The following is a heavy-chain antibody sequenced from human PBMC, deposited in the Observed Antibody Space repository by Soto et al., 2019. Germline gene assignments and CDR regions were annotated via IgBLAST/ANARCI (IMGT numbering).Heavy chain of an antibody. D-gene: IGHD6-19*01. Sequence: VGSLRLSCAASGFTFSSFGIHWVRQAPGKGLEWVAVISYDGTNKYYADSVKGRFTISRDNSKNTLYLQMNSLRAEDTAVYYCAKDDPDSSGWYTYYNYGVDVWAQGTTVIV. CDR2: ISYDGTNK. V-gene: IGHV3-30*18. CDR1: GFTFSSFG. J-gene: IGHJ6*02. CDR3: AKDDPDSSGWYTYYNYGVDV.